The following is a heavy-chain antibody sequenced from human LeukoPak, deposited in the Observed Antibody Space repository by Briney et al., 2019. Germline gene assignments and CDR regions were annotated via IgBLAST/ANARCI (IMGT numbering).Heavy chain of an antibody. V-gene: IGHV5-51*01. J-gene: IGHJ4*02. CDR2: IYPGDSDT. D-gene: IGHD2-2*01. CDR1: GYSFTSYW. CDR3: ARRYCSSYSCYGYFDY. Sequence: GSLKISCKGSGYSFTSYWIGWVRQMPGKGLEWMGIIYPGDSDTRYRPSFQGQVTMSADKSISTAYLQWSSLKASDTAMYYCARRYCSSYSCYGYFDYWGQGTLVTVSS.